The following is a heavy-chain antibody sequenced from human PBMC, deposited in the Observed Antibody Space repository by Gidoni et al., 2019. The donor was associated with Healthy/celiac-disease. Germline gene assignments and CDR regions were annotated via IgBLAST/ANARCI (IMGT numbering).Heavy chain of an antibody. D-gene: IGHD6-19*01. CDR2: ISAYNGNT. CDR1: GYTFTSYG. V-gene: IGHV1-18*01. CDR3: ARDLRGERRAVAGNNFDY. J-gene: IGHJ4*02. Sequence: QVQLVQSGAEVKKPGASVKVSCKASGYTFTSYGISWVRQAPGQGLEWMGWISAYNGNTNYAQKLKGRVTMTTDTSTSTAYMELRSLRSDDTAVYYCARDLRGERRAVAGNNFDYWGQGTLITVSS.